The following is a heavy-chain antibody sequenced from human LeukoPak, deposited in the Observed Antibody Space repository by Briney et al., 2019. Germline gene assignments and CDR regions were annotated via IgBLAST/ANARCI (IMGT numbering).Heavy chain of an antibody. J-gene: IGHJ4*02. V-gene: IGHV3-30*03. CDR3: ARGLGKLDY. CDR2: ISDDGRNK. CDR1: GFTFSNYG. Sequence: GGSLRLSCAASGFTFSNYGMHWVRQAPGKGLEWVAFISDDGRNKYYADSVKGRFTFSRDNSKNTLSLQMNSLRTEDTAIYYCARGLGKLDYWGQGTLVTVSS.